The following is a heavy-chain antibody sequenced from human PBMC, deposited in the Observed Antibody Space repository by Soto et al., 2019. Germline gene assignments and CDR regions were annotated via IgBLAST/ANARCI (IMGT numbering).Heavy chain of an antibody. CDR1: GYTFTSYY. J-gene: IGHJ6*02. Sequence: QVQLVQSGAEVTKPGASVKDSCKASGYTFTSYYIHWVRQAPGQGLEWMGMINPSGGSTNYTHKFPGRLTMTRDTSTSTVYMELSSLTSEDTAVYYCVRAAPAGNGRRMDVWGQGTTVTVSS. CDR3: VRAAPAGNGRRMDV. V-gene: IGHV1-46*01. D-gene: IGHD6-13*01. CDR2: INPSGGST.